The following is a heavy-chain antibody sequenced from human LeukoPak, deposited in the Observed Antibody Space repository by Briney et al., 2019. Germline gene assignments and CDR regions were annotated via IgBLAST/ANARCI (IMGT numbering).Heavy chain of an antibody. D-gene: IGHD2/OR15-2a*01. V-gene: IGHV3-43*02. CDR1: GFHFRDFS. Sequence: GGSLRLSCAASGFHFRDFSMHWVRQVPGKGLEWVSLVSGDGDTTHYADSVKGRFTISRDNNKNSLFLQMNSLRVEDTAFYYCAKGNNSLSFNFDYWGQGALVTVSS. CDR2: VSGDGDTT. J-gene: IGHJ4*02. CDR3: AKGNNSLSFNFDY.